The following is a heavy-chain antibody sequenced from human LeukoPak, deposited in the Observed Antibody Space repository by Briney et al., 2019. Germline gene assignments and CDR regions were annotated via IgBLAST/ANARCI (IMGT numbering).Heavy chain of an antibody. J-gene: IGHJ4*02. Sequence: SETLSLTCTVSGGSISSYYWSWIRQPPGKGLGWLGYIYYSGSTNYNPSLKSRVTISVDTSKNQFSLKLSSVTAADTAVYYCARDQKRGYSYGYFDYWGQGTLVTVSS. CDR1: GGSISSYY. CDR2: IYYSGST. D-gene: IGHD5-18*01. CDR3: ARDQKRGYSYGYFDY. V-gene: IGHV4-59*01.